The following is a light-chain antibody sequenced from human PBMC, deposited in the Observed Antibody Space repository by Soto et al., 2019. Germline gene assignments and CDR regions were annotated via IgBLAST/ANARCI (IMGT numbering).Light chain of an antibody. J-gene: IGLJ3*02. CDR1: SSDVGGYNY. CDR3: SSYTSTNSWV. Sequence: QSALTQSASVSGSPGQSITISCTGTSSDVGGYNYVSWYQQHQGKAPKLIIYDVSNRHSGVSTRFSGSQSGNTASLTISGLQAEDEADYSCSSYTSTNSWVLGGGTQLTVL. V-gene: IGLV2-14*01. CDR2: DVS.